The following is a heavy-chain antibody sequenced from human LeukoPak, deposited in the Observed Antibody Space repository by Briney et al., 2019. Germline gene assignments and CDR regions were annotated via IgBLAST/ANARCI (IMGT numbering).Heavy chain of an antibody. D-gene: IGHD4-17*01. V-gene: IGHV3-48*04. CDR3: ARSMTTVTSRLDY. CDR2: ISSSSSTI. J-gene: IGHJ4*02. CDR1: GFTFSSYA. Sequence: AAGSLRLSCTTSGFTFSSYAMNWVRQAPGKGLEWISYISSSSSTIYSADSVKGRFTISRDNAKNSLYLQMNSLRPEDTAVYYCARSMTTVTSRLDYWGQGSLVTVSS.